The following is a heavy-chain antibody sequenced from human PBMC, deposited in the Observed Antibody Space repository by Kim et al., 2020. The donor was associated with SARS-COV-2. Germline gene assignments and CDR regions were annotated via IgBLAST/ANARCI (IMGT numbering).Heavy chain of an antibody. V-gene: IGHV4-59*01. D-gene: IGHD3-16*01. J-gene: IGHJ5*02. Sequence: SETLSLTCNVSGGSITSYHWNWIRQPPGRGLEWIGSMFYSGTTNYNPSLKSRATISVDKSKTQFYLKLNSVTAADTAVYYCAGGQVWTENWLDPWGQGTLVTVAS. CDR1: GGSITSYH. CDR2: MFYSGTT. CDR3: AGGQVWTENWLDP.